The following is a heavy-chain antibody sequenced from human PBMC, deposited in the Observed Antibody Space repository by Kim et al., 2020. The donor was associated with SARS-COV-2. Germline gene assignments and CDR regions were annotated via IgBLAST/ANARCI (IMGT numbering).Heavy chain of an antibody. Sequence: PSRKSRVTISVDSSKNQFSLKLSSVTAADTAVYYCARGYSSSPNAYYFDYWGQGTLVTVCS. CDR3: ARGYSSSPNAYYFDY. D-gene: IGHD6-6*01. J-gene: IGHJ4*02. V-gene: IGHV4-34*01.